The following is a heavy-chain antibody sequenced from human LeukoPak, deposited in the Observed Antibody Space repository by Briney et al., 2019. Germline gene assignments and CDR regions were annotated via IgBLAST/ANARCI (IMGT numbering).Heavy chain of an antibody. CDR3: ARDGGSGYEVDY. V-gene: IGHV3-33*01. Sequence: PGGSLRLSCAASGFTFSSYGMHWVRQAPGKGLEWVAVIWYDGSNKYYAGSVKGRFTISRDNSKNTLYLQMNSLRAEDTAVYYCARDGGSGYEVDYWGQGTLVTVSS. J-gene: IGHJ4*02. D-gene: IGHD5-12*01. CDR1: GFTFSSYG. CDR2: IWYDGSNK.